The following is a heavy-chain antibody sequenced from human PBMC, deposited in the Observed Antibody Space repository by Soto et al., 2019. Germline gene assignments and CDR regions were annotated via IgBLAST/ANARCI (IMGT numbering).Heavy chain of an antibody. CDR3: ARTYGGNSGFFDY. J-gene: IGHJ4*02. Sequence: GGSLRLSCAASGFTFSSYSMNWVRQAPGKGLEWVSSISSSSSYIYYADSVKGRFAISRDNAKNSLYLQMNSLRAEDTAVYYCARTYGGNSGFFDYWGQGTLVTVSS. CDR2: ISSSSSYI. D-gene: IGHD4-17*01. CDR1: GFTFSSYS. V-gene: IGHV3-21*01.